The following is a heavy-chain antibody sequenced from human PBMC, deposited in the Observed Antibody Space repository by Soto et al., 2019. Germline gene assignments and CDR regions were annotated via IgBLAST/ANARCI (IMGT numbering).Heavy chain of an antibody. Sequence: GGSLRLSCAASGFPFRSYSLNWVRQAPGKGLEWVSYITSSGTTVYYADSVRGRFTISRDNAKNSLYLQMNSLRDDDTAVYYCARGSSNWAYYFDFWGQGTLVTVSS. CDR1: GFPFRSYS. CDR2: ITSSGTTV. J-gene: IGHJ4*02. CDR3: ARGSSNWAYYFDF. V-gene: IGHV3-48*02. D-gene: IGHD6-13*01.